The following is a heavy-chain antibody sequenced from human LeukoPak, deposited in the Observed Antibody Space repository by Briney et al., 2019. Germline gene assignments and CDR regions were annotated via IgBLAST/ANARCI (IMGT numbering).Heavy chain of an antibody. CDR1: GFTFSDYY. V-gene: IGHV3-11*04. CDR3: ARVQAMDYYYYYGMDV. CDR2: ISSSGSTI. Sequence: GGSLRLSCAASGFTFSDYYTSWIRQAPGKGLEWVSYISSSGSTIYYADSVKGRFTISRDNAKNSLYLQMNSLRAEDTAVYYCARVQAMDYYYYYGMDVWGQGTTVTVSS. J-gene: IGHJ6*02. D-gene: IGHD5-18*01.